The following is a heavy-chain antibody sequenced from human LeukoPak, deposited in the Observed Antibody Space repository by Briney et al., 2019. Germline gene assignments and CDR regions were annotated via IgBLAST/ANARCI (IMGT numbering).Heavy chain of an antibody. CDR3: ARVGGTNYYYYGMDV. CDR1: GGSIISYY. CDR2: IYDSGST. J-gene: IGHJ6*02. V-gene: IGHV4-59*01. Sequence: SETLSLTCTVSGGSIISYYWSWIRQPPGKGLEWIGYIYDSGSTNYNPSLKSRVTISVDTSKNQFSLKLSSVTAADTAVYYCARVGGTNYYYYGMDVWGQGTTVTASS. D-gene: IGHD1-1*01.